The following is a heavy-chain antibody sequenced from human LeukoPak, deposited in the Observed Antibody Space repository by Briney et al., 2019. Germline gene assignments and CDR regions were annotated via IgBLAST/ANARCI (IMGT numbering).Heavy chain of an antibody. Sequence: GGSLRLSCAASGFTFSSYWMSWVRQAPGKGLEWVATISYDGSHKSYADSVKGRFTISRDNSKNTLYLQMNSLRAEDTAVYYCARGLVHCGGDCLPNFDYWGQGTLVTVSS. CDR3: ARGLVHCGGDCLPNFDY. CDR1: GFTFSSYW. J-gene: IGHJ4*02. V-gene: IGHV3-30*03. D-gene: IGHD2-21*02. CDR2: ISYDGSHK.